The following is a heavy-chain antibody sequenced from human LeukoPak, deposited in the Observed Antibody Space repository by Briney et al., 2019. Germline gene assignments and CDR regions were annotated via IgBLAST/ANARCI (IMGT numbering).Heavy chain of an antibody. D-gene: IGHD6-6*01. CDR3: AAIAARPSYYYMDV. CDR2: IIPIFGTA. CDR1: GGTFSSYA. V-gene: IGHV1-69*05. Sequence: SVKVSCKASGGTFSSYAISWVRQAPGQGLEWMGRIIPIFGTANYAQKFQGRVTITTGESTSTAYMELSSLRSEDTAVYYCAAIAARPSYYYMDVWGKGTTVTVSS. J-gene: IGHJ6*03.